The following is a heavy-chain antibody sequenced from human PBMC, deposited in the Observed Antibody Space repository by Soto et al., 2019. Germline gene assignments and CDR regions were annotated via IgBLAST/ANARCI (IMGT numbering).Heavy chain of an antibody. J-gene: IGHJ6*01. CDR2: IYSGGST. D-gene: IGHD5-18*01. CDR3: ASTDTAMATGGYYYYGMDV. V-gene: IGHV3-53*02. CDR1: GFTVSSNY. Sequence: EVQLVETGGGLIQPGGSLRLSCAASGFTVSSNYMSWVRQAPGKGLEWVSVIYSGGSTYYADSVKGRFTISRDNSKNTLYLQMNSLRAEDTAVYYCASTDTAMATGGYYYYGMDVW.